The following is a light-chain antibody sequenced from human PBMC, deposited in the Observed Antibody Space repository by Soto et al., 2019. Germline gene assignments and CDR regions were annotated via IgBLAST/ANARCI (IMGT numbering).Light chain of an antibody. CDR3: HESYSTPPT. V-gene: IGKV1-39*01. J-gene: IGKJ1*01. CDR1: QSISSY. CDR2: AAS. Sequence: DIQMTQSPSSLSASVGDRVTITCRASQSISSYLNWYQQKPGKAPKLLIYAASSLQSGVPSRFSGSGTGTDFHLTISSLEAEDFSNYQCHESYSTPPTFGQGTNVEIK.